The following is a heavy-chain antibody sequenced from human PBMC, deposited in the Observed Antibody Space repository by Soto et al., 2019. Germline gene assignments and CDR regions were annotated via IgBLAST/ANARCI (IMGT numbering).Heavy chain of an antibody. Sequence: PSETLSLTCAVSGYSISSGYYWGWIRQPPGKGLEWIGSIYHSGSTYYNPSLKSRVTISVDTSKNQFSLKLSSVTAADTAVYYCARDGGGYCSSTSCYSYYYYGMDVWGQGTTVTVSS. D-gene: IGHD2-2*02. CDR1: GYSISSGYY. V-gene: IGHV4-38-2*02. J-gene: IGHJ6*02. CDR3: ARDGGGYCSSTSCYSYYYYGMDV. CDR2: IYHSGST.